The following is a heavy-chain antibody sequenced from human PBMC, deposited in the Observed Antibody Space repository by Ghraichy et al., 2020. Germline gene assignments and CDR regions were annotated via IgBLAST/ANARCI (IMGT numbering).Heavy chain of an antibody. Sequence: VSSISPTSPSIYYADSVRGRFTISRDNARNSLYLQMNSLSAEDTAIYYCARDRNYYDSSGYASEYWGQGTLVTVSS. V-gene: IGHV3-21*06. CDR3: ARDRNYYDSSGYASEY. CDR2: ISPTSPSI. J-gene: IGHJ4*02. D-gene: IGHD3-22*01.